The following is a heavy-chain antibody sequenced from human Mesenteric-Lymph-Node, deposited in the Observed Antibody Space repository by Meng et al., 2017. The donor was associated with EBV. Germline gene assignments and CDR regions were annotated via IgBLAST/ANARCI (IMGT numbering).Heavy chain of an antibody. CDR2: VYHSGST. Sequence: QVQRQGAGLGLVKPPGTLSLTFAVSCASSSGPNWWSWVRQPPGKRLEWIGEVYHSGSTNYNPSLKSRVSMSVDTSKNHFSLKLTSVTAADTAMYYCAEVLNGYYYFDYWGQGTLVTVSS. CDR3: AEVLNGYYYFDY. CDR1: CASSSGPNW. V-gene: IGHV4-4*03. D-gene: IGHD3-22*01. J-gene: IGHJ4*02.